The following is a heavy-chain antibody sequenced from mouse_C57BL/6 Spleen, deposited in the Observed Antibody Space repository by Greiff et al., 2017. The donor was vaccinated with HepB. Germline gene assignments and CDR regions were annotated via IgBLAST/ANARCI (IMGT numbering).Heavy chain of an antibody. D-gene: IGHD1-1*01. V-gene: IGHV14-4*01. J-gene: IGHJ2*01. CDR2: IDPENGDT. CDR1: GFNIKDDY. CDR3: KEGGSSY. Sequence: VQLQQSGAELVRPGASVKLSCTASGFNIKDDYMHWVKQRPEQGLEWIGWIDPENGDTEYASKFQGKATITADTSSNTAYLQLSSLTSEDTAGYYCKEGGSSYWGQGTTLTVSS.